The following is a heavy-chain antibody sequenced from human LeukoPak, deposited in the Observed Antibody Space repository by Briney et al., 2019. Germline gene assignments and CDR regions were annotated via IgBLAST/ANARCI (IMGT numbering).Heavy chain of an antibody. CDR2: ISGSGTSM. D-gene: IGHD3-22*01. V-gene: IGHV3-21*04. Sequence: PGGSLRLSCATSGFTFSSYSKNWVRQAPGRGLEWVSSISGSGTSMYYADSVKGRFTISRDNAKNALYLQVNSLRVEDTAVYYCARGGEAYYYDSSAYHWGQGTLVTVSP. J-gene: IGHJ4*02. CDR1: GFTFSSYS. CDR3: ARGGEAYYYDSSAYH.